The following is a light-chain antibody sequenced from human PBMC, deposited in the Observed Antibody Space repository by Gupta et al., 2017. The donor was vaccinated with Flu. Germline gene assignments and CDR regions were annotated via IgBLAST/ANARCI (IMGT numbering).Light chain of an antibody. CDR2: GDS. J-gene: IGLJ1*01. CDR1: STNIGSNN. Sequence: QSVLAPPPSASAPPGQRFTISCSGSSTNIGSNNVHWYQQVPGTAPELHIYGDSQRPSGVPDRFSGSKSGTSAALAISGLQAEDEADYYCEAWDDSRNRHYVFGTGTKVTAL. CDR3: EAWDDSRNRHYV. V-gene: IGLV1-44*01.